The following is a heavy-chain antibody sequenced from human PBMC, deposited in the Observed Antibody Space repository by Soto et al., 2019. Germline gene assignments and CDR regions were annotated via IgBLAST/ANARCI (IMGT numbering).Heavy chain of an antibody. CDR3: ATPACAATWCSPSHNLDH. CDR2: INPLSGIS. V-gene: IGHV1-69*09. Sequence: QVQLVQSGAEVKKPESSVKVSCKTSGGTFVRHVISWVRQAPGQGPEWMGKINPLSGISNYAQKFQDRVAFTADTDSSTAYMELSSLSSADTAVYYCATPACAATWCSPSHNLDHWGQGTLVTVSA. J-gene: IGHJ4*02. D-gene: IGHD2-2*01. CDR1: GGTFVRHV.